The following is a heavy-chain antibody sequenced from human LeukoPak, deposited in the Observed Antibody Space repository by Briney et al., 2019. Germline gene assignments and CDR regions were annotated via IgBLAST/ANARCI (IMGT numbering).Heavy chain of an antibody. CDR3: ARDNQDGSYYYMDV. J-gene: IGHJ6*03. CDR2: INPTGGST. Sequence: ASVKVSCKASGYTSTSYYMHWVRQAPRQGLEWMGLINPTGGSTGYAQKFQGRVTMTRDMSTSTAYMELRSLRSDDTAVYYCARDNQDGSYYYMDVWGKGTTVTVSS. CDR1: GYTSTSYY. V-gene: IGHV1-46*01. D-gene: IGHD1-26*01.